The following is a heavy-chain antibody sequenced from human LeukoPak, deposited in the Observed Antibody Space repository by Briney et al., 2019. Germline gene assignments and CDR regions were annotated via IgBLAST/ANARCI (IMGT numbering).Heavy chain of an antibody. Sequence: SETLSLTCTVSGGSISSYYWSWIRQPPGKGLEWIGYIYYSGSTNYNPSLKSRVTISVDTSKNQFSLKLSSVTAADTAVYYCAREAGGDWNINWFDPWGQGTLVTVSS. CDR1: GGSISSYY. CDR3: AREAGGDWNINWFDP. CDR2: IYYSGST. V-gene: IGHV4-59*01. J-gene: IGHJ5*02. D-gene: IGHD1/OR15-1a*01.